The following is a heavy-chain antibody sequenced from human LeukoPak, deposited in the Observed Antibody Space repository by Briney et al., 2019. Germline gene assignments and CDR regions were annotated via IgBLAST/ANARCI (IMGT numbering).Heavy chain of an antibody. Sequence: GGSLRLSCAASGFTFDDYAMHWVRQAPGKGLEWISGISWNSGSIGYADSVKGRFTISRDNAKNSLYLQMNSLRAEDTALYYCAKTELGVAHRPGAFDIWGQGTMVTVSS. CDR1: GFTFDDYA. V-gene: IGHV3-9*01. J-gene: IGHJ3*02. D-gene: IGHD3-3*01. CDR3: AKTELGVAHRPGAFDI. CDR2: ISWNSGSI.